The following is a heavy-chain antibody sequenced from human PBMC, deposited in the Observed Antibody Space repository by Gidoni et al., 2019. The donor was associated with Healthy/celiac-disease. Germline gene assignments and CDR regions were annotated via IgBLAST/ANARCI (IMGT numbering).Heavy chain of an antibody. D-gene: IGHD6-13*01. Sequence: QVQLQESGPGLVKPSETLSLTCTVSGGSISSYYWTWIRQPPGKGLEWIGYIYYSGRTNYNPSLKSRVTISVDTSKNQFSPKLSSVTAADMAVYYCARDIGENGIAAAGNYYYYYYMDVWGKGTTVTVSS. V-gene: IGHV4-59*01. J-gene: IGHJ6*03. CDR3: ARDIGENGIAAAGNYYYYYYMDV. CDR1: GGSISSYY. CDR2: IYYSGRT.